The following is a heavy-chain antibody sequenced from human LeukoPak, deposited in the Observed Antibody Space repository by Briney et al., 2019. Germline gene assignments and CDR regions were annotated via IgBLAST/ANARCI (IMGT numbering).Heavy chain of an antibody. CDR2: IWYDGSNK. V-gene: IGHV3-33*01. CDR1: GFTFSSYG. J-gene: IGHJ4*02. D-gene: IGHD6-13*01. CDR3: ASPGYSSSWYQGVDY. Sequence: GGSLRLSCAASGFTFSSYGMHWVRQAPGKGLEWVAVIWYDGSNKYYADSVKGRFTISRDNSKNTLYLQMNSLRAEDTAVYYCASPGYSSSWYQGVDYWGQVTLVTVSS.